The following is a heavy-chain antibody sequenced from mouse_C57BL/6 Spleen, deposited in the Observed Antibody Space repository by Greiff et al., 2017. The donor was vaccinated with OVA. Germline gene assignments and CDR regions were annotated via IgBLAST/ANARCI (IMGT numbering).Heavy chain of an antibody. CDR1: GYAFSSSW. D-gene: IGHD2-4*01. CDR2: IYPGDGDT. V-gene: IGHV1-82*01. CDR3: ARGYYDYDPWFAY. Sequence: SGPELVKPGASVKISCKASGYAFSSSWMNWVKQRPGKGLEWIGRIYPGDGDTNYNGKFKGKATLTADKSSSTAYMQLSSLTSEDSAVYFCARGYYDYDPWFAYWGQGTLVTVSA. J-gene: IGHJ3*01.